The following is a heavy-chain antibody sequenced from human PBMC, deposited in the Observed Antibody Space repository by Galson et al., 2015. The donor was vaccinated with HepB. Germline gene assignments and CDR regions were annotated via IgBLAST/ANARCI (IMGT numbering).Heavy chain of an antibody. CDR1: GFTFSSYS. J-gene: IGHJ6*02. CDR3: ARDGGYCSGGSCSSYGMDV. CDR2: ISSSSSTI. Sequence: SLRLSCAASGFTFSSYSMNWVRQAPGKGLEWVSYISSSSSTIYYADSVKGRFTISRDNAKNSLYLQMNSLRAEDTAVYYCARDGGYCSGGSCSSYGMDVWGQGTTVTVSS. V-gene: IGHV3-48*01. D-gene: IGHD2-15*01.